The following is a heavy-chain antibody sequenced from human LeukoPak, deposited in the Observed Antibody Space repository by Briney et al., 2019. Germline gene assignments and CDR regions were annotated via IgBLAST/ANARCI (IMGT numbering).Heavy chain of an antibody. CDR2: IRSDGSDK. V-gene: IGHV3-30*02. CDR1: GFTFRSSG. D-gene: IGHD2-15*01. J-gene: IGHJ5*02. CDR3: AKSLGYCRGGSCYP. Sequence: GGSLRLSCAASGFTFRSSGMHWVRQAPGKGLEWVASIRSDGSDKNYADSVKGRFTISRDNSKNTLYLEMSSLRPEDTAIYSCAKSLGYCRGGSCYPWGQGTLVTVSS.